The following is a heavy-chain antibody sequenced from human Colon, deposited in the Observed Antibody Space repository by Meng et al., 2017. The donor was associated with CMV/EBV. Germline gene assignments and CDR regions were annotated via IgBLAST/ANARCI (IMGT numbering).Heavy chain of an antibody. D-gene: IGHD3-22*01. V-gene: IGHV3-15*01. CDR1: GFTFYNAW. CDR3: AKPLPFHYDRIAY. J-gene: IGHJ4*02. Sequence: SGFTFYNAWMNWVRQAPGKGLEWIGRIKSKAADEAIDYAEHVKGRFVISRDDSKNTVYLQMNSLTTEDTAVYYCAKPLPFHYDRIAYWGLGTLVTVSS. CDR2: IKSKAADEAI.